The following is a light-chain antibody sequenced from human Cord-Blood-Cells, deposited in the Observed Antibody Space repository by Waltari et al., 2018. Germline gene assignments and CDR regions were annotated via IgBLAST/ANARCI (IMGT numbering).Light chain of an antibody. CDR3: QQYGSSPWT. CDR1: QSVSSSY. Sequence: EIVLTQSPGTLSLSPGERATRSCRASQSVSSSYLAWYQQKPGQAPRLLIYGASSRATGIPDRCSGSGSVTDFTLTISRLEPEDFAVYYCQQYGSSPWTFGQGTKVEIK. CDR2: GAS. J-gene: IGKJ1*01. V-gene: IGKV3-20*01.